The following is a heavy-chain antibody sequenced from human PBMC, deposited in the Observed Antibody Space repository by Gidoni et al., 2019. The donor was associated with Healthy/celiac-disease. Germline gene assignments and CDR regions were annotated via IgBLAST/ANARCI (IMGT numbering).Heavy chain of an antibody. J-gene: IGHJ4*02. CDR1: GFTFSSYS. CDR2: ISSSRSYI. Sequence: EVQLVESGRGLVKPGGYLRLSCAASGFTFSSYSMNWVRQAPGKGLEWVSSISSSRSYIYYADSVKGRFTISRDNAKNSLYLQMNSLRAEDTAVYYCARAGYSGYDNFDYWGQGTLVTVSS. CDR3: ARAGYSGYDNFDY. D-gene: IGHD5-12*01. V-gene: IGHV3-21*01.